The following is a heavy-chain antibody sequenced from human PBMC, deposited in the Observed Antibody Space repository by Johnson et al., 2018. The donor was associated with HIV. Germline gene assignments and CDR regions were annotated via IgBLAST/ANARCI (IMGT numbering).Heavy chain of an antibody. V-gene: IGHV3-66*03. CDR3: ARDDDYSRVRAFDF. Sequence: EQLVESGGGLIQPGGSLRLSCAASGFTVSSNYMSWVRQAPGTGLEWVSVIYSGCSTYYADSVTGRFTISRDNSKNPLFLQMNSLRAEDTALYYCARDDDYSRVRAFDFWGQGTTVTVSS. D-gene: IGHD4-11*01. J-gene: IGHJ3*01. CDR2: IYSGCST. CDR1: GFTVSSNY.